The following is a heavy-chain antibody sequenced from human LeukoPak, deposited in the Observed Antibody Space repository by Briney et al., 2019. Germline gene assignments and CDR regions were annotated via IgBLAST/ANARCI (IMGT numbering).Heavy chain of an antibody. Sequence: AGGSLRFSCAASGFTFSSYDMHWLRHATGKGLEWVSAIGAADDTYYPGSVKSRFTISRENAKNSLYLQMNSLRAGDTAVYYCARGGELKGDVYYFDYWGQGTLVTVSS. CDR3: ARGGELKGDVYYFDY. V-gene: IGHV3-13*01. CDR1: GFTFSSYD. D-gene: IGHD1-7*01. CDR2: IGAADDT. J-gene: IGHJ4*02.